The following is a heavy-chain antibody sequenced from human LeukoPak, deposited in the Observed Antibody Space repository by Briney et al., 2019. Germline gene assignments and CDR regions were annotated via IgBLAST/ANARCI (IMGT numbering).Heavy chain of an antibody. CDR3: ARDQVVPAARDGMDV. J-gene: IGHJ6*02. CDR1: GYTLTSYY. CDR2: INPSGGST. Sequence: ASVKVSCKASGYTLTSYYMHWVRQAPGQGLEWMGIINPSGGSTSYAQKFQGRVTMTRDTSTSTVYMELSSLRSEDTAVYYCARDQVVPAARDGMDVWGQGTTVTVSS. V-gene: IGHV1-46*01. D-gene: IGHD2-2*01.